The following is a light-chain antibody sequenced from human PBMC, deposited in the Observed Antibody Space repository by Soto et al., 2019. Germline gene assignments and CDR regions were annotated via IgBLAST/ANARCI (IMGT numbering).Light chain of an antibody. CDR1: QSVSNNY. V-gene: IGKV3-20*01. CDR3: QQYGTSPFT. CDR2: GAY. J-gene: IGKJ3*01. Sequence: EIVLTQSPGTLSLSPGERATLSCRASQSVSNNYLAWYQQKPGQAPRLLISGAYNRATGIPDRFSGSGSGTDFTLAISRLEPEDFAVYYCQQYGTSPFTFGPGTKVDLK.